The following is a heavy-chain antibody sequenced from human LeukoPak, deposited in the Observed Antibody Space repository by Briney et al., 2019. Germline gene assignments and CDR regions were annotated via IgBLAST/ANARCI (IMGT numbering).Heavy chain of an antibody. J-gene: IGHJ5*02. Sequence: SETLSLTCTVSGGSISSYYWSWIRQPPGKGLEWIGYIYTSGSTNYNPSLKSRVTISVDTSKNQFSLKLSSVTAADTAVYYCARNFRTGTSRWFDPWGQGTLVTVSS. D-gene: IGHD1-7*01. CDR2: IYTSGST. CDR3: ARNFRTGTSRWFDP. V-gene: IGHV4-4*09. CDR1: GGSISSYY.